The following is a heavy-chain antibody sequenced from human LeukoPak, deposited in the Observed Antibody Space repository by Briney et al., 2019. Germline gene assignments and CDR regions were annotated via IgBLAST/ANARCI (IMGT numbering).Heavy chain of an antibody. Sequence: GGSLRLSCAASGFTFSSYSMKWVRQAPGKGLEWVSSISSSSSYIYYADSVKGRFTISRDNAKNSLYLQMNSLRAEDTAVYYCARAPDDYDYGDRTQGMDVWGQGTTVTVSS. J-gene: IGHJ6*02. CDR2: ISSSSSYI. CDR3: ARAPDDYDYGDRTQGMDV. D-gene: IGHD4-17*01. V-gene: IGHV3-21*01. CDR1: GFTFSSYS.